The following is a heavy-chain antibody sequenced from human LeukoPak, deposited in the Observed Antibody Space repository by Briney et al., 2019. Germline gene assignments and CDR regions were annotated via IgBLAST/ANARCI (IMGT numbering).Heavy chain of an antibody. D-gene: IGHD6-19*01. J-gene: IGHJ4*02. CDR3: VREQARAGSFDY. CDR2: ITTSNYI. CDR1: GFTFSSHS. Sequence: GGSLRLSCVVSGFTFSSHSVNWVRQAPGKGFEGVLSITTSNYIFYAESVKGRFTISRDNAKNSLYLQMTSLRAEDTAVYYCVREQARAGSFDYWGQGTLVTVSS. V-gene: IGHV3-21*01.